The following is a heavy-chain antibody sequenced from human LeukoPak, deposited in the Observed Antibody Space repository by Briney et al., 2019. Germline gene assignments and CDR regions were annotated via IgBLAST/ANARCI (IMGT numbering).Heavy chain of an antibody. CDR1: GGSISIGGYY. D-gene: IGHD3-10*01. CDR3: ARQVAAVRGVIKGWFDP. CDR2: VYYSGST. J-gene: IGHJ5*02. Sequence: SQTLSLTCTVSGGSISIGGYYWSWIRQHPGKGLEWIGYVYYSGSTYYNPSLKSRVAISVDTSKNQFSLKLSSVTAADTAVYYCARQVAAVRGVIKGWFDPWGQGTLVTVSS. V-gene: IGHV4-31*03.